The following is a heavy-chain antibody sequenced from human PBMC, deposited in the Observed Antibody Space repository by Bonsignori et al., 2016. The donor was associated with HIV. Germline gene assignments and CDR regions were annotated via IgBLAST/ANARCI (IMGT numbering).Heavy chain of an antibody. D-gene: IGHD1/OR15-1a*01. Sequence: WIRQPPGKGLEWIGSIYYSGSTYYSPSLKSRVTISVDTSKNQFSLKLSSVTAADTAVYYCAREIGRIREQTAIFDYWGQGTLVTVSS. CDR3: AREIGRIREQTAIFDY. J-gene: IGHJ4*02. V-gene: IGHV4-39*07. CDR2: IYYSGST.